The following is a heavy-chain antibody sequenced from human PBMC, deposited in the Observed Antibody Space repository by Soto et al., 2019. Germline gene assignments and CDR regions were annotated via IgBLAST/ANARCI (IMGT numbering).Heavy chain of an antibody. J-gene: IGHJ6*02. CDR1: GFTFSSYG. CDR2: IWYDGSNK. D-gene: IGHD3-10*01. Sequence: QVQLVESGGGVVQPGRSLRLSCAASGFTFSSYGMHWVRQAPGKGLEWVAVIWYDGSNKYYVDSVKGRFTISRDNSKNTLYLQMNSLRADDTAVYYCARESGGPGLGWHGMDVWGQGTTVTVSS. V-gene: IGHV3-33*01. CDR3: ARESGGPGLGWHGMDV.